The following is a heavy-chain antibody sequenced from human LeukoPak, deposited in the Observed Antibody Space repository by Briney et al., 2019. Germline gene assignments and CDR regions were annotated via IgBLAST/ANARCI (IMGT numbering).Heavy chain of an antibody. D-gene: IGHD3-9*01. V-gene: IGHV1-69*05. CDR3: ARTYFDWLLGYMDV. Sequence: SVKVSCKASGGTFSGYAISWVRQAPGQGLEWMGGIIPIFGTANYAQKFQGRVTITTDESTSTAYMELSSLRSEDTAVYYCARTYFDWLLGYMDVWGKGTTVTVSS. J-gene: IGHJ6*03. CDR1: GGTFSGYA. CDR2: IIPIFGTA.